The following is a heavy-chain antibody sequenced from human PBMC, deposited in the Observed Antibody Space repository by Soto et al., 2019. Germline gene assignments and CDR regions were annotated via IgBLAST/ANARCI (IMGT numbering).Heavy chain of an antibody. CDR3: AKVGVVATTQMGWFDP. CDR1: GFTFYNYG. CDR2: IWPDGDIE. D-gene: IGHD2-15*01. V-gene: IGHV3-33*06. J-gene: IGHJ5*02. Sequence: QVQLVESGGGVVQPGTSLRLSCVASGFTFYNYGMHWVRQAPGKGLEWVAAIWPDGDIEHYPDSVKGRFTISRDNSKNTLYLQMKVLRAEDMAMYYCAKVGVVATTQMGWFDPWGQGPLVIVSS.